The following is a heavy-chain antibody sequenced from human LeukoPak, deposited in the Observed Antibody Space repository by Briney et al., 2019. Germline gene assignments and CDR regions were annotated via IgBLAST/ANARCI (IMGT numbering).Heavy chain of an antibody. Sequence: GGSLRLSRAASGFTFDDYAMHWVRQDPGKGLEWVSGISWNSGSIGYADSVKGRFTISRDNAKNSLYLQMNRLRAEDTALYYCAKDRRFYGSGSPWDYWGQGTLVTVSS. D-gene: IGHD3-10*01. V-gene: IGHV3-9*01. CDR2: ISWNSGSI. CDR1: GFTFDDYA. CDR3: AKDRRFYGSGSPWDY. J-gene: IGHJ4*02.